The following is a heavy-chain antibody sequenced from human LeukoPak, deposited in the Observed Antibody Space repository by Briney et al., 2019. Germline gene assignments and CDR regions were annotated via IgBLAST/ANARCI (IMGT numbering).Heavy chain of an antibody. CDR2: IYYSGST. CDR1: GGSISSSSYY. CDR3: AREYCSSTSCYSVSHGIAYYYGMDV. V-gene: IGHV4-39*02. J-gene: IGHJ6*02. Sequence: PSETLSLTCAVSGGSISSSSYYWGWIRQPPGKGLEWIGSIYYSGSTYYNPSLKSRVTISVDTSKNQFSLKLSSVTAADTAVYYCAREYCSSTSCYSVSHGIAYYYGMDVWGLGTTVTVSS. D-gene: IGHD2-2*01.